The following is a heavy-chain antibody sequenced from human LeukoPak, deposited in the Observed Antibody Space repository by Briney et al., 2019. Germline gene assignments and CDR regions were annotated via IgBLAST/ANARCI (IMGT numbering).Heavy chain of an antibody. J-gene: IGHJ5*02. D-gene: IGHD6-6*01. Sequence: PGGSLRLSCAASGFTFDDYAMHWVRQAPGKGLEWVSGISWNSGSIGYADSVKGRFTISRDNARNSLYLQMTSLRADDTAVYYCAREVEARRLGSWVDPWGQGTLVTVSS. V-gene: IGHV3-9*01. CDR3: AREVEARRLGSWVDP. CDR2: ISWNSGSI. CDR1: GFTFDDYA.